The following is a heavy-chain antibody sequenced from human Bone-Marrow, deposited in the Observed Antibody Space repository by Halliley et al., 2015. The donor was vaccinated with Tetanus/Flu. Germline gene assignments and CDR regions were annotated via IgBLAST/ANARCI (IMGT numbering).Heavy chain of an antibody. CDR2: ISDDNTHI. V-gene: IGHV3-21*01. D-gene: IGHD3-22*01. CDR1: GFTFSDYS. Sequence: SLRLSCAASGFTFSDYSMNWVRQAPGKGLEWVASISDDNTHIYYADSVKGPFTISRDNTKKSVLLQMNRLRADDTAIYYSTRESFLDSSGYPLAGMAVWGPGTTVPV. J-gene: IGHJ6*02. CDR3: TRESFLDSSGYPLAGMAV.